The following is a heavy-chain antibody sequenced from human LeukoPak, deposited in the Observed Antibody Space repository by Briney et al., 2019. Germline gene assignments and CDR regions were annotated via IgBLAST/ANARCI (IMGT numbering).Heavy chain of an antibody. CDR1: GFTFSDHY. J-gene: IGHJ5*02. Sequence: PGGSLRLSCEVSGFTFSDHYMSWIRQAPGKRLEWVSYISSGSTYTNYADSVKGRFTISRDNAKNSLYLQMNSLRAEDTAVYYCARDPRLAYHYDSSGRYESNWFDPWGQGTLVTVSS. V-gene: IGHV3-11*05. D-gene: IGHD3-22*01. CDR3: ARDPRLAYHYDSSGRYESNWFDP. CDR2: ISSGSTYT.